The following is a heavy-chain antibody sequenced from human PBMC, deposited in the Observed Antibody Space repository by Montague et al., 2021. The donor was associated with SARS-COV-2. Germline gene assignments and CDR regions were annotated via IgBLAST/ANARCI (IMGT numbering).Heavy chain of an antibody. CDR3: MRHPHYDGLNGPPDF. Sequence: SETLSLTCTVSGVSVTDYYWSWIRQPPGKGLEWVGDVLYNKGTNFNPSLKSRVAISVDTSKNQFSLRLTSATAADTAFYYCMRHPHYDGLNGPPDFWDQGTLVTVSS. CDR2: VLYNKGT. CDR1: GVSVTDYY. J-gene: IGHJ4*02. D-gene: IGHD3-9*01. V-gene: IGHV4-59*08.